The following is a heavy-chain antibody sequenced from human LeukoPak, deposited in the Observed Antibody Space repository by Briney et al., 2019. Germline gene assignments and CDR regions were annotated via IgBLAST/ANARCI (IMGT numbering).Heavy chain of an antibody. CDR1: GFTFSSYA. CDR3: ARVPRISDAFDI. Sequence: QTGRSLRLSCAASGFTFSSYAMHWVRQAPGKGLEWVAVISYDGSNKYYADSVKGRFTISRDNSKNTLYLQMNSLRAEDTAVYYCARVPRISDAFDIWGQGTMVTVSS. D-gene: IGHD1-14*01. J-gene: IGHJ3*02. CDR2: ISYDGSNK. V-gene: IGHV3-30-3*01.